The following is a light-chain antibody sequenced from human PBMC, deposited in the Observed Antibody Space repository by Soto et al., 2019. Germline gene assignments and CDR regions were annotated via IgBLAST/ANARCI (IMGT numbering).Light chain of an antibody. V-gene: IGKV3-20*01. CDR3: QQYGSSPLT. CDR1: QSVRTN. J-gene: IGKJ4*01. CDR2: DAS. Sequence: EIVMTQSPDTLSVSPGERATLSCRASQSVRTNLAWYQQKPGQPPRLLIRDASTRATGIPDRFSGSGSGTDFTLTISRLEPEDFAVYYCQQYGSSPLTFGGGTKVEIK.